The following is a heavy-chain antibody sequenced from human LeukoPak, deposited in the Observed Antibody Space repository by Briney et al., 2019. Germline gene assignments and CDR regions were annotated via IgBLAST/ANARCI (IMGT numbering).Heavy chain of an antibody. CDR3: ARLYYYGSGSQNNWFDP. CDR1: GGSISSYY. V-gene: IGHV4-59*01. CDR2: IYYSGST. D-gene: IGHD3-10*01. Sequence: SETLSLTCTVSGGSISSYYWSWIRQPPGKGLEWIGYIYYSGSTNYNPSLKSRVTISVDTSKNQFSLKLSSVTAADTAVYYCARLYYYGSGSQNNWFDPWGQGTLVTVSS. J-gene: IGHJ5*02.